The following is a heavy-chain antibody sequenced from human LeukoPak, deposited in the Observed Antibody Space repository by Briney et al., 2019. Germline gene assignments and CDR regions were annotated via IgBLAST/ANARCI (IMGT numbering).Heavy chain of an antibody. D-gene: IGHD1-26*01. CDR3: ARGGTSLGY. J-gene: IGHJ4*02. V-gene: IGHV3-11*05. CDR2: ISTSSSYT. Sequence: GGSLRLSCAAPGFTFSDYYIRWIRQAPARGLEWVSYISTSSSYTDYADSVKGRFTISRDNAKNSLYLQMNSLRSEDTAVYYCARGGTSLGYWGQGTLVTVSS. CDR1: GFTFSDYY.